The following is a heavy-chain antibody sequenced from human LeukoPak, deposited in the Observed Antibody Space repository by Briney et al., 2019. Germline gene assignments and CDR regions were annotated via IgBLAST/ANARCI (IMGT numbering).Heavy chain of an antibody. V-gene: IGHV3-53*01. D-gene: IGHD3-22*01. Sequence: GGSLRLSCAASGFTVSSNYMSWVRQAPGKGLEWVSVIYSGGSTYYADSVKGRFTISRDNSKNTLYLQMDSLRVEDTAVYYCARELSLYDSSGYYDYWAREPWSPSPQ. CDR1: GFTVSSNY. CDR2: IYSGGST. CDR3: ARELSLYDSSGYYDY. J-gene: IGHJ4*02.